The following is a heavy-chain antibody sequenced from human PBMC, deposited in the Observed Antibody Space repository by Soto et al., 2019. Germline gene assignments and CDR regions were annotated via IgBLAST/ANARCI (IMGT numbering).Heavy chain of an antibody. V-gene: IGHV1-46*01. D-gene: IGHD5-12*01. J-gene: IGHJ4*02. Sequence: QVQLVQSGAEVKKPGASVKVSCKASGYTFTSYYMHWVRQAPGQGLEWMGIINPSGGSTSYAQKFQGRVTMTRDTSTSTVYMELSSQRSEDTAVYYCARGRRDGYNGPSSWVDYWGQGTLVTVSS. CDR3: ARGRRDGYNGPSSWVDY. CDR1: GYTFTSYY. CDR2: INPSGGST.